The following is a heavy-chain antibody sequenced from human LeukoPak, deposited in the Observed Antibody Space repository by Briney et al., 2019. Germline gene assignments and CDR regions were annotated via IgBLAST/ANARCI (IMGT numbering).Heavy chain of an antibody. CDR1: GFSLNASGGG. CDR2: VYWDDDK. CDR3: AHSRGVVVVGYYYHGLDV. D-gene: IGHD2-15*01. V-gene: IGHV2-5*02. J-gene: IGHJ6*04. Sequence: SGPTLVKPTQSLTVTCSLSGFSLNASGGGVSWIRQAQGKALEWLGLVYWDDDKRYSPSLKSRLTITKETSKNQVVLTMTNMDPGDTDTYYCAHSRGVVVVGYYYHGLDVWRKGTTVTVSS.